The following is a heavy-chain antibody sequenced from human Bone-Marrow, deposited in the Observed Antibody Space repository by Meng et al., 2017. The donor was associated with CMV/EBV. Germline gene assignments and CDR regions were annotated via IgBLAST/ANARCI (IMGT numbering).Heavy chain of an antibody. D-gene: IGHD2-2*01. Sequence: SETLSLTCTVSGGSISNYYWSWIRQPPGKGLEWIGYMYNSGSTNYNPSLKSRVTTSVDTSKNQFSLKLSSVTAADTAVYYCARVRGYCSTTNCHSFMDVWGQGTTVTVSS. CDR3: ARVRGYCSTTNCHSFMDV. J-gene: IGHJ6*01. V-gene: IGHV4-59*01. CDR1: GGSISNYY. CDR2: MYNSGST.